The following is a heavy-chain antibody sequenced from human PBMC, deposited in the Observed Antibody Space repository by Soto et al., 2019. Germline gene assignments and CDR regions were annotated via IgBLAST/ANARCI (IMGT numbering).Heavy chain of an antibody. J-gene: IGHJ4*02. CDR3: AEGLRTGDY. D-gene: IGHD3-9*01. V-gene: IGHV4-34*02. CDR2: INHNGDT. Sequence: QVQLQQWGAGLLKPSETLSLTCAVYGGSFSGYYWTWIRQTPGKGLEWIGEINHNGDTNYNPSLKSRVTMSVETSKSQFSLNLSPVTAADTAVYYCAEGLRTGDYWGRGTPVTVSS. CDR1: GGSFSGYY.